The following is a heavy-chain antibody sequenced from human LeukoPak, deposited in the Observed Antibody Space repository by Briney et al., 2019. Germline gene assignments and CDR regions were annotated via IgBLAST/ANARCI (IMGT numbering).Heavy chain of an antibody. D-gene: IGHD2-2*01. CDR3: ARDRGDIVVVPANRTYLAPHYYFDY. J-gene: IGHJ4*02. V-gene: IGHV3-64*01. CDR1: GFTFSSYA. CDR2: ISSNGGST. Sequence: PGGSLRLSCAASGFTFSSYAMHWVRQAPGKGLEYVSAISSNGGSTYYANSVKGRFTISRDNSKNTLYLQMGSLRAEDMAVYYCARDRGDIVVVPANRTYLAPHYYFDYWGQGTLVTVSS.